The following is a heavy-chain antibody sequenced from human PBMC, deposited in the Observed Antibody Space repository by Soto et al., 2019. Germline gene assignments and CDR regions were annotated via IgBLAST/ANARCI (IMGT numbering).Heavy chain of an antibody. V-gene: IGHV3-7*05. CDR2: INQDGSEK. Sequence: GGSLRLSCAASGFTFSSYWMTWVRQAPGKGLEWVANINQDGSEKYYVDSVKGRFTISRDNAKNSLYLQMNSLRAEDTAVYYCARDPIYSGSYYFDYWGQGTLVTVSS. D-gene: IGHD1-26*01. CDR1: GFTFSSYW. J-gene: IGHJ4*02. CDR3: ARDPIYSGSYYFDY.